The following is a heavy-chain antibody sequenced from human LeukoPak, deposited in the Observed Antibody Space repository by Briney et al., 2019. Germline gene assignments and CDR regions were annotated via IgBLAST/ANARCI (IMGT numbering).Heavy chain of an antibody. Sequence: GGSLRLSCAASGFTFSSYAMSWVRQAPGKGLEWVSTVSISAGSTYYADSVKGRFTISRDNSKNTLYLQMNSLRAEDTAVYYCVAGADYYGSGGLNDYWGQGTLVTVSS. V-gene: IGHV3-23*01. CDR2: VSISAGST. D-gene: IGHD3-10*01. CDR1: GFTFSSYA. CDR3: VAGADYYGSGGLNDY. J-gene: IGHJ4*02.